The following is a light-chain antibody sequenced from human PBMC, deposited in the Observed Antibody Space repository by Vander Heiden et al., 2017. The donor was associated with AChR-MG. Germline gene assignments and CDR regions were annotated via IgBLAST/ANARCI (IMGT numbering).Light chain of an antibody. J-gene: IGKJ2*01. CDR3: QQYSEWPPGYT. Sequence: EIEMTQSPATLSVSPGERATLSCRASQSVTNNVAWYQQKPGQAPRLLIFGASIRATGIPARFSGSGSGTEFTLTISSLQSEDSAVYHCQQYSEWPPGYTFGQGTKLEIK. CDR2: GAS. V-gene: IGKV3D-15*01. CDR1: QSVTNN.